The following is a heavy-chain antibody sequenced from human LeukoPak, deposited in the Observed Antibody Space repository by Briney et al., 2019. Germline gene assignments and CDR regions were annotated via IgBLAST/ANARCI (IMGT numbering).Heavy chain of an antibody. J-gene: IGHJ6*04. CDR3: ARDTATAIGDV. CDR2: IYYSGST. V-gene: IGHV4-34*11. Sequence: SETLSLTCAVYGGSFSGYYWGWIRQPPGKGLEWIGYIYYSGSTNYNPSLKSRVTISVDTSKNQFSLKLSSVTAADTAVYYCARDTATAIGDVWGKGTTVTVSS. CDR1: GGSFSGYY. D-gene: IGHD2-2*02.